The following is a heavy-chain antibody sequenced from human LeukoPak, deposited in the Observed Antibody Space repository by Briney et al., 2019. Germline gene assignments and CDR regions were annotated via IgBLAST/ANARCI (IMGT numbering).Heavy chain of an antibody. CDR1: GFTFSSYW. D-gene: IGHD6-6*01. CDR2: IKPDGSEK. V-gene: IGHV3-7*01. CDR3: ARGGAARSYYYLDV. J-gene: IGHJ6*03. Sequence: GGSLRLSCAASGFTFSSYWMTWVRQAPGKRLEWVANIKPDGSEKYYVDSVKGRFTISRDNAKNSLYLQMNSLRAEDTAVYYCARGGAARSYYYLDVWGKGTTVTVSS.